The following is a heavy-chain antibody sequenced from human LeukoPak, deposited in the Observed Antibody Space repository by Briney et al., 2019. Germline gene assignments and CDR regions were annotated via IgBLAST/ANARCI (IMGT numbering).Heavy chain of an antibody. CDR3: AKGSHSSGWSDY. CDR2: ISGSGGST. D-gene: IGHD6-19*01. V-gene: IGHV3-23*01. J-gene: IGHJ4*02. Sequence: PGGALRLSCAASGGTFSSYAMSWVRQAPGKGLEWVSAISGSGGSTYYAYSVKGRVTLSRENYNNTMYLQMNTLSAEDTDVYYCAKGSHSSGWSDYWGQGTLVTVSS. CDR1: GGTFSSYA.